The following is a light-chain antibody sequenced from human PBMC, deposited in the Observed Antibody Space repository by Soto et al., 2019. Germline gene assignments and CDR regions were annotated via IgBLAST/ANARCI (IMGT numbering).Light chain of an antibody. J-gene: IGKJ1*01. V-gene: IGKV3-15*01. Sequence: DIVRTQCPATLSVSPGDRATLSCRASQSISSNLAWYQQKPGQAPRLLMFGANTRATGIPARFSGSGSGTEFTLTISSLQSEYVAVYYCQQYKNWWTFGQGTKVDIK. CDR1: QSISSN. CDR2: GAN. CDR3: QQYKNWWT.